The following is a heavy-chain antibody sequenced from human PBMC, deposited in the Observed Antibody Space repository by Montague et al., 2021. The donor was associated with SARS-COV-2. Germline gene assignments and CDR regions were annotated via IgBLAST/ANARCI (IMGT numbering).Heavy chain of an antibody. V-gene: IGHV4-39*01. CDR1: GATTNTGTHY. Sequence: SETLSLTCNVTGATTNTGTHYWGWLRQPPGKVLEWIGSVYYTGKTYYNPSLKSRVTVSVGTSNNYFSLILTSVTAADTAVYYCARLRQGEDHFDYWGRGTLVTVSS. J-gene: IGHJ4*02. CDR2: VYYTGKT. CDR3: ARLRQGEDHFDY. D-gene: IGHD3-16*01.